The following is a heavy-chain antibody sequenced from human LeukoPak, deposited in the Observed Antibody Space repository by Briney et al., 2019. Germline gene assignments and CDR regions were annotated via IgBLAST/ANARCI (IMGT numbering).Heavy chain of an antibody. CDR2: IIPIFGTA. CDR1: GGTFSSYA. D-gene: IGHD2-21*02. V-gene: IGHV1-69*13. Sequence: ASVKVSCKASGGTFSSYAISWVRQAPGQGLEWMGGIIPIFGTANYAQKFQGRVTITADESTSTAYMELSSLRSEDTAVYYCARDIVVTAIGGRWFDPWGQGTLVTVSS. CDR3: ARDIVVTAIGGRWFDP. J-gene: IGHJ5*02.